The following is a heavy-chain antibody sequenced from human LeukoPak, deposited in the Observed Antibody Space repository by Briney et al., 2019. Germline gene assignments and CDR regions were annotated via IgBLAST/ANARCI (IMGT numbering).Heavy chain of an antibody. CDR1: GGSISSGSYS. CDR2: MYSSGTT. CDR3: AASPVTTWWFDP. Sequence: SETLSLTCTVSGGSISSGSYSWNWIRQPAGKGLEWIGRMYSSGTTNYNPSLKSRVTISVDTSKNQFSLKLSSVTASDTAVYYCAASPVTTWWFDPWGQGTLVTVSS. V-gene: IGHV4-61*02. D-gene: IGHD4-17*01. J-gene: IGHJ5*02.